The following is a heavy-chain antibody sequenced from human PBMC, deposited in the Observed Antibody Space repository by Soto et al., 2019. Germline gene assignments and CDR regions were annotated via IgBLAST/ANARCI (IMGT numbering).Heavy chain of an antibody. J-gene: IGHJ6*02. CDR3: SREGLTGTARLYYGMDV. V-gene: IGHV1-18*01. CDR1: GYTFTSYG. CDR2: ISAYNGNT. D-gene: IGHD1-7*01. Sequence: ASVKVSGKASGYTFTSYGISWVRQAPGQRREWMGWISAYNGNTNYAQKLQGRVTMTTDTSTSTAYMELRSLRSDDTAVYYCSREGLTGTARLYYGMDVWGQGTTVTVSS.